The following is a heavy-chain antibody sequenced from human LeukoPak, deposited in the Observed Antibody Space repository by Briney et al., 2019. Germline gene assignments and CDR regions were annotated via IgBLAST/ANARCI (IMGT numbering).Heavy chain of an antibody. CDR1: GHTLKDLS. CDR2: FDPEDDER. J-gene: IGHJ4*02. CDR3: STETAGNY. Sequence: GASVKVSCEAFGHTLKDLSIRWVRQAPGKGLEWLGGFDPEDDERMYAPKFQGRVTVTEDNSIDTAYMELTSLSSDDTGVYYCSTETAGNYWGQGTLVTVSS. V-gene: IGHV1-24*01.